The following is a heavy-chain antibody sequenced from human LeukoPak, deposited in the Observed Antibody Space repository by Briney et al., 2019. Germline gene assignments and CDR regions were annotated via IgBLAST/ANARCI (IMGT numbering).Heavy chain of an antibody. CDR3: AKLVRGSYCSY. CDR1: GFTFSSYA. Sequence: GGSLRLSCAASGFTFSSYAMSWVRQAPGKGLEWVSAISGSGGSTYYADSVKGRFTISRDNSKNSLYLQMNSLRAEDTAVYYCAKLVRGSYCSYWGQGTLVTVSS. CDR2: ISGSGGST. V-gene: IGHV3-23*01. J-gene: IGHJ4*02. D-gene: IGHD3-10*01.